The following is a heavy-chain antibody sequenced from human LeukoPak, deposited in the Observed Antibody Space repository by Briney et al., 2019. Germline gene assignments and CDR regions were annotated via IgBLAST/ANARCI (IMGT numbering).Heavy chain of an antibody. CDR2: TYPSDSDT. D-gene: IGHD7-27*01. CDR1: GFSFTSYW. J-gene: IGHJ4*02. CDR3: ARRELGILYYFDY. Sequence: GESLKISCKGSGFSFTSYWIGWVRQMPGKGLGWMGITYPSDSDTTYSPSFQGQVTISADKSISTAYLQWSSLKASDTAIYYCARRELGILYYFDYWGQGTLVTVSS. V-gene: IGHV5-51*01.